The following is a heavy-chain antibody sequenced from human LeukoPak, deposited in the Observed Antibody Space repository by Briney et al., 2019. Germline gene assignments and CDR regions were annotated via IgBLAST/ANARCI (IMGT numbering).Heavy chain of an antibody. V-gene: IGHV4-4*07. Sequence: SEALSLTCSVSGGSISTYYWSWIRQPAGKGLEWIAQIHTSGSTNFNPSLKSRVSISMDTPNNQFSLMISSVTAADTAIYYCAGRGLSTGWTFDYWGHGTLVTVSS. CDR3: AGRGLSTGWTFDY. D-gene: IGHD6-19*01. CDR2: IHTSGST. CDR1: GGSISTYY. J-gene: IGHJ4*01.